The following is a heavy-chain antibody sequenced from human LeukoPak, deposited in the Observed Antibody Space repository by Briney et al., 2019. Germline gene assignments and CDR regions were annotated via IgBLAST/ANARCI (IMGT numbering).Heavy chain of an antibody. CDR1: GFTFNTYG. D-gene: IGHD2-15*01. CDR3: ARAVAGAFDY. Sequence: GGSLRLSCAASGFTFNTYGMHWVRQAPGKGLEWVAVIWYDGSNKYYADSVKGRFTISRDNSKNTLYLQMNSLRAEDTAVYYCARAVAGAFDYWGQGTLVTVSS. V-gene: IGHV3-33*01. CDR2: IWYDGSNK. J-gene: IGHJ4*02.